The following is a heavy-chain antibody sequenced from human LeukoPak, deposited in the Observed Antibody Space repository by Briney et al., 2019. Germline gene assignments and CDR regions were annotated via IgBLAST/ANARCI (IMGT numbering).Heavy chain of an antibody. D-gene: IGHD3-10*01. J-gene: IGHJ4*02. CDR1: GGSISSYY. V-gene: IGHV4-59*01. Sequence: SETLSLTCTVSGGSISSYYWSWIRQPPGKGLEWIGYIYYSGSTNYNPSLKSRVTISVDTSKNQFSLKLSSVTAADTAVYYCARGGYYYGSGSYYGFDYWGQGTLVTVSS. CDR3: ARGGYYYGSGSYYGFDY. CDR2: IYYSGST.